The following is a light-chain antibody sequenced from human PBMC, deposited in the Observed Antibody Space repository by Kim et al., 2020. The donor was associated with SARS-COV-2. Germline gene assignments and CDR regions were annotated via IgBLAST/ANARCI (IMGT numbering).Light chain of an antibody. V-gene: IGLV2-14*03. CDR2: DVN. CDR3: SSYTSSSTYV. CDR1: SSDVGGYNY. Sequence: QSALTQPASVSGSPGQSITISCTGTSSDVGGYNYVSWYQQHPGKAPKLMIYDVNKRPSGVYNRFSGSKSGNTASLTISGLQAEDEADYYCSSYTSSSTYVFGTGTKVTVL. J-gene: IGLJ1*01.